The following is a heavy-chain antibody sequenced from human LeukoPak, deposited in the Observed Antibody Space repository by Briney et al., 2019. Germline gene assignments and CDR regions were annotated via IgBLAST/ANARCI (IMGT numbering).Heavy chain of an antibody. CDR1: GFSFSAAW. V-gene: IGHV3-7*01. D-gene: IGHD5-12*01. Sequence: GGSLRLSGEASGFSFSAAWMTWVRQAPGKGLEWVATIKNDGSDKYYVDSVKGRFTLSRDNAKNSVYLQMNSLRVEDTAVYYCVNLGYSDGGQGTLATVSS. J-gene: IGHJ4*02. CDR3: VNLGYSD. CDR2: IKNDGSDK.